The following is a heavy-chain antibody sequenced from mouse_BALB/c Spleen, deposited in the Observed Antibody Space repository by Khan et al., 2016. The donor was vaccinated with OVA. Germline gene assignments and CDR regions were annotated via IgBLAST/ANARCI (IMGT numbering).Heavy chain of an antibody. Sequence: QVTLKESGPGILQPSQTLSLTCSFSGFSLSTSGMGVSWIRQPSGKGLEWLAHIYWDDEKRYNPSLKSRLTISKDTSRNQVFLKITSVDTADTATYYCVRNGYEYDPWFAYGGQGTLVTVSA. V-gene: IGHV8-12*01. CDR2: IYWDDEK. CDR3: VRNGYEYDPWFAY. J-gene: IGHJ3*01. D-gene: IGHD2-4*01. CDR1: GFSLSTSGMG.